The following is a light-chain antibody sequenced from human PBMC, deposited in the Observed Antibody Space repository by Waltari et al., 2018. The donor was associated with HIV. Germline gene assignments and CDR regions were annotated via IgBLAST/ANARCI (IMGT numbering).Light chain of an antibody. CDR3: AAWDDSLSGWV. V-gene: IGLV1-47*01. CDR2: VNN. J-gene: IGLJ3*02. CDR1: SSNIGSNY. Sequence: QSMLTQPPSASGTPGQRVTISCSGSSSNIGSNYVYWYQQVPGTAPKLLIYVNNPRPSGAPDRFSGSKSGAAASLAISGLRSEDEADYYCAAWDDSLSGWVFGGGTKLTVL.